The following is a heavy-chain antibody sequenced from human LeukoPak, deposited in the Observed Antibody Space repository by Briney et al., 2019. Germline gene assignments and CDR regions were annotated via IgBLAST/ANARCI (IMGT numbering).Heavy chain of an antibody. V-gene: IGHV1-2*02. Sequence: GASGKVSCKASGYTFTGYYMHWVRQAPGQGLEWMGWINPNSGDTNYAQKFQGRVTMTRDTSISTAYMELSRLRSDDTAVYYCARVGPSGYYYYYMDVWGKGTTVTVSS. CDR2: INPNSGDT. CDR1: GYTFTGYY. D-gene: IGHD3-10*01. J-gene: IGHJ6*03. CDR3: ARVGPSGYYYYYMDV.